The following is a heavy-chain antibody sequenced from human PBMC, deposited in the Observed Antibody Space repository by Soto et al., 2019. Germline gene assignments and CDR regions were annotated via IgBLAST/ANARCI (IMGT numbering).Heavy chain of an antibody. D-gene: IGHD3-9*01. CDR3: ARGIIRDDILTGYSYDY. CDR2: INHSGST. Sequence: PSETLSLSCAVYGGSFSCYYWSWILQPPGKGLEWIGEINHSGSTNYNPSLKSRVTISVDTSKNQFSLKLSSVTAADTAVYYCARGIIRDDILTGYSYDYWGQGTLVTVSS. CDR1: GGSFSCYY. J-gene: IGHJ4*02. V-gene: IGHV4-34*01.